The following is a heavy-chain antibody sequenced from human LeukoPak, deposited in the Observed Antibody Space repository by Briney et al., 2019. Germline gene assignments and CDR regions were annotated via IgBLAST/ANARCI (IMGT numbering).Heavy chain of an antibody. D-gene: IGHD5-18*01. J-gene: IGHJ4*02. V-gene: IGHV3-21*01. CDR1: GFTFSSYS. CDR2: ISSSSSYI. Sequence: GGSLRLSCAASGFTFSSYSKNWVRQAPGKGLEWVSSISSSSSYIYYADSVKGRFTISRDNAKNSLYLQMNSLRAEDTAVYYCARDKADTAMVPFDYWGQGTLVTVSS. CDR3: ARDKADTAMVPFDY.